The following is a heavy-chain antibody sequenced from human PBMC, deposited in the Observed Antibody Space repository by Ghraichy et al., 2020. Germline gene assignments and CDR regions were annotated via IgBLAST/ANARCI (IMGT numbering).Heavy chain of an antibody. Sequence: SQTLSLTCAISGDSVSSNSAAWNWIRQSPSRGLEWLGRTYYRSKWYNDYAVSVKSRITINPDTSKNQFSLQLNSVTPEDTAVYYCASTPVALDGGEYAFDIWGQGTMVTVSS. CDR2: TYYRSKWYN. V-gene: IGHV6-1*01. CDR3: ASTPVALDGGEYAFDI. D-gene: IGHD3-16*01. J-gene: IGHJ3*02. CDR1: GDSVSSNSAA.